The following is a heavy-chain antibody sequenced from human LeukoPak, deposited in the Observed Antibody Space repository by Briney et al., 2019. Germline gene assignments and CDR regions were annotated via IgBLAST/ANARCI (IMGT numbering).Heavy chain of an antibody. CDR1: EFTFSDYA. Sequence: GRSLRLSCAASEFTFSDYAMHWVRQAPGKGLEWVAVISYDGTNKYYADSVKGRFTISRDNSNNTLYLQMNSLRAEDTAVYYCARDRNYKWRFDYWGQGTLVTVSS. V-gene: IGHV3-30-3*01. CDR2: ISYDGTNK. CDR3: ARDRNYKWRFDY. J-gene: IGHJ4*02. D-gene: IGHD1-1*01.